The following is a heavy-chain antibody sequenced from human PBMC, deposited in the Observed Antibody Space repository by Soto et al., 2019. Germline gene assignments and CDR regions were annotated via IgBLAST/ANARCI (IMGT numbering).Heavy chain of an antibody. CDR1: GGTFSSYT. CDR2: IIPILAIA. CDR3: ASHYERLY. J-gene: IGHJ4*02. D-gene: IGHD4-17*01. V-gene: IGHV1-69*02. Sequence: QVQLVQSGAEVKKPGSSVKVSCKASGGTFSSYTISWVRQAPGQGLEWMGRIIPILAIANYAQKFQGRVTITADKSTSTAYMELSSLRSEDTAVYYCASHYERLYWGQGTLVTVSS.